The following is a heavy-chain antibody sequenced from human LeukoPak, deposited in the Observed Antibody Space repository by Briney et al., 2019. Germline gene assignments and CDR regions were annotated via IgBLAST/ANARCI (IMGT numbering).Heavy chain of an antibody. J-gene: IGHJ4*02. CDR2: ISYDGSNK. D-gene: IGHD1-26*01. V-gene: IGHV3-30*18. CDR1: GFTFSSYG. CDR3: AKDFTKSGARTGFADY. Sequence: GGSLRLSCAASGFTFSSYGMHWVRQAPGKGLEWVAVISYDGSNKYYADSVEGRFTISRDNSKNTLYLQMNSLRAEDTAVYYCAKDFTKSGARTGFADYWGQRTLVTVSS.